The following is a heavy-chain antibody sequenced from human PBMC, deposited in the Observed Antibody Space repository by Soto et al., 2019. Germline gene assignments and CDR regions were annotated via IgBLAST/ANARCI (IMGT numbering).Heavy chain of an antibody. CDR2: ISYDATNK. V-gene: IGHV3-30-3*01. CDR1: GFNLRSFA. D-gene: IGHD2-15*01. CDR3: ERGYCSGGSCYFLDY. Sequence: GSLRLCCAAAGFNLRSFAMHWVRQAPGKGLEWVAIISYDATNKYYGDSVKGRFTISRDNSKNTLFLQMTRLRADDTAVYFCERGYCSGGSCYFLDYWGQGTLVTVSS. J-gene: IGHJ4*02.